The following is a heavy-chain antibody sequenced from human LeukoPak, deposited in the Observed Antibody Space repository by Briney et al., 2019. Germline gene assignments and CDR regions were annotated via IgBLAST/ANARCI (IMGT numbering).Heavy chain of an antibody. J-gene: IGHJ3*02. CDR2: INQDGSEK. V-gene: IGHV3-7*01. Sequence: PGGSLRLSCAASGFTFTIYWIGGVRQAPGKGLECVANINQDGSEKYYVDSVKGRFTISRDNAKNSLYLQMNSLRAEDTAVYYCARDSRRLTNTHAFDIWGQGTMVTVSS. CDR3: ARDSRRLTNTHAFDI. CDR1: GFTFTIYW. D-gene: IGHD2-8*01.